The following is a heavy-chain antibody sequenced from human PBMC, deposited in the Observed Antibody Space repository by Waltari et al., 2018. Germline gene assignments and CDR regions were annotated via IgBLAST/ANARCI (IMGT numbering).Heavy chain of an antibody. J-gene: IGHJ3*02. CDR1: GFTFGNSA. Sequence: EVQLLESGGGLVQPGGSLRLSCAACGFTFGNSALVWVRQAPGKGLEVISCISGSSSSTYYADAVKGRFTISRDNSKNTLYLQMNSLRVEDTAVYFCAKVEGGIVTRYYALDIWGQGTMVTVSS. D-gene: IGHD3-16*02. V-gene: IGHV3-23*01. CDR3: AKVEGGIVTRYYALDI. CDR2: ISGSSSST.